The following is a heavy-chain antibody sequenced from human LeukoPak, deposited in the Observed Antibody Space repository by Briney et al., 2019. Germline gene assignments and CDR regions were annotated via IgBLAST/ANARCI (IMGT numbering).Heavy chain of an antibody. J-gene: IGHJ5*02. Sequence: GGSLRLSCAASGFTFSSYAMSWVRQAPGKGLEWVASISTSGDSTYYADSVKGRFTISRDNSKNTLYVRMNSLRVEDTAVYYCVKGHSSGNWFDPWGQGTRVTVSS. CDR3: VKGHSSGNWFDP. CDR2: ISTSGDST. D-gene: IGHD3-10*01. CDR1: GFTFSSYA. V-gene: IGHV3-23*01.